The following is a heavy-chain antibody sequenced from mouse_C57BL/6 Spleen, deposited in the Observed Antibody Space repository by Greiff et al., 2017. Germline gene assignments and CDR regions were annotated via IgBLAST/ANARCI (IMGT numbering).Heavy chain of an antibody. CDR2: IYPGDGDT. V-gene: IGHV1-82*01. CDR3: ARIYWYFDV. Sequence: QVQLKESGPELVKPGASVKISCKASGYAFSSSWMNWVKQRPGKGLEWIGRIYPGDGDTNYNGKFKGKATLTADKSSSTAYMQLSSLTSEDSAVYFCARIYWYFDVWGTGTTVTVSS. J-gene: IGHJ1*03. CDR1: GYAFSSSW.